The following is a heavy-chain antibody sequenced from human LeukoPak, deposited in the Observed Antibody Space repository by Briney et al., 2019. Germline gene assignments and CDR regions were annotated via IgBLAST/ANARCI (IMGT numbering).Heavy chain of an antibody. Sequence: GGSLRLSCAASGFTFSSYSMNWVRQAPGKGLEWVSSISSSSSYIYYADSVKGRFTIPRDNAKNSLYLQMNSLRAEDTAVYYCAREYCSGGSCSDYWGQGTLVTVSS. CDR1: GFTFSSYS. J-gene: IGHJ4*02. V-gene: IGHV3-21*01. CDR2: ISSSSSYI. D-gene: IGHD2-15*01. CDR3: AREYCSGGSCSDY.